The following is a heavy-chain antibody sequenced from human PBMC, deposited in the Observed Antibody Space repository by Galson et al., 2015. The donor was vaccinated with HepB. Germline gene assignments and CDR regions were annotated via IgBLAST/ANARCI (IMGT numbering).Heavy chain of an antibody. CDR3: ARELDGGYSNYLSGHFDY. J-gene: IGHJ4*02. D-gene: IGHD4-11*01. Sequence: SLRLSCAASGFTFSSYAMHWVRQAPGKGLEWVAVISYDGSNKYYADSVKGRFTISRDNSKNTLYLQMNSLRAEDTAVYYCARELDGGYSNYLSGHFDYWGQGTLVTVSS. CDR1: GFTFSSYA. CDR2: ISYDGSNK. V-gene: IGHV3-30-3*01.